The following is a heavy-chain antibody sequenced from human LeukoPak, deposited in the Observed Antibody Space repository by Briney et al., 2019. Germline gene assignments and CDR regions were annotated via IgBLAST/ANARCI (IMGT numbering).Heavy chain of an antibody. J-gene: IGHJ4*02. CDR1: GYSFTNYW. Sequence: GESLKISCKGSGYSFTNYWIGWVRQMPGKGLEWMGIIYPGDSDTRYSPSFQGQVTISADKSITTAFLRWSSLKASDTAMYYCARRDSSGWYPDYWGQGTLVTVSS. V-gene: IGHV5-51*01. D-gene: IGHD6-19*01. CDR2: IYPGDSDT. CDR3: ARRDSSGWYPDY.